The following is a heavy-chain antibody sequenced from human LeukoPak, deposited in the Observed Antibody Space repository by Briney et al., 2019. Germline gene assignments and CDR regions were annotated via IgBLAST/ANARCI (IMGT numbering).Heavy chain of an antibody. CDR2: TNTDGSST. CDR3: LSTDSSSLD. D-gene: IGHD2-2*01. J-gene: IGHJ4*02. CDR1: GFTFRQYG. Sequence: GGSLRLSCAASGFTFRQYGMQWGRQAPGKGLVWVSRTNTDGSSTSYVDSVKGRFTISRDNAKNTMYLEMNSLRAEGTAMYYGLSTDSSSLDWVQGTLVTVSS. V-gene: IGHV3-74*01.